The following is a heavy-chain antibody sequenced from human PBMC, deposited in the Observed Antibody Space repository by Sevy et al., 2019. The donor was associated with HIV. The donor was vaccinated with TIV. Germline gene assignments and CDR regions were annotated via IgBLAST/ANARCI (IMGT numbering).Heavy chain of an antibody. J-gene: IGHJ5*02. CDR2: IYPGDSET. CDR1: GYSFSDYW. D-gene: IGHD1-1*01. CDR3: ARHKLSYDNNWIQDNWFDP. Sequence: GESLKISCKGSGYSFSDYWIGWVRRKPGKGLEWMGIIYPGDSETRYNPSFECQVTISADTSINTAYLEWRSLKASDTAMYYCARHKLSYDNNWIQDNWFDPWGQGTLVTVSS. V-gene: IGHV5-51*01.